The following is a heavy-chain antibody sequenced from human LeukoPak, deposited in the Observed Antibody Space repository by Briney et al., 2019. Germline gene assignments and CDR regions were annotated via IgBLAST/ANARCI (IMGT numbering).Heavy chain of an antibody. Sequence: ASVKVSCKASGGTFSSYAISWVRQAPGQGLEWMGGIIPIFGTANYAQKFQGRVTITADESTSTAYMELSSLRSEDTAVYYCARDYYGSGSYSRRVDAFDIWGQGTMVTVSS. D-gene: IGHD3-10*01. CDR2: IIPIFGTA. CDR3: ARDYYGSGSYSRRVDAFDI. J-gene: IGHJ3*02. CDR1: GGTFSSYA. V-gene: IGHV1-69*13.